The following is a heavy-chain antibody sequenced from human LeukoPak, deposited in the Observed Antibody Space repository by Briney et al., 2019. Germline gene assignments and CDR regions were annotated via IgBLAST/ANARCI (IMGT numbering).Heavy chain of an antibody. J-gene: IGHJ4*02. CDR1: GYTFTGYY. Sequence: ASVKVSCKASGYTFTGYYMHWVRQAPGQGLEWMGWISPNSGGTNYAQKFQGRVTMTRDTSISTAYMELSRLRSDDTAVYYCARDPGGSYSIDYWGQGTLVTVSS. D-gene: IGHD1-26*01. CDR3: ARDPGGSYSIDY. CDR2: ISPNSGGT. V-gene: IGHV1-2*02.